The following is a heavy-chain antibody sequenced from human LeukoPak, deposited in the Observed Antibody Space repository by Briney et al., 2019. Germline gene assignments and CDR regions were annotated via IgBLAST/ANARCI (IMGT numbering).Heavy chain of an antibody. CDR3: ARHSGSGSLSRPFDP. J-gene: IGHJ5*02. CDR2: VYYTGST. D-gene: IGHD3-10*01. CDR1: GASVTSGGFY. Sequence: SETLSLTCTVSGASVTSGGFYWGWLRQSPGKGVQWIATVYYTGSTYYNPSLKSRVTISIDTSKNQFSLNLRSLIAADTAVYYCARHSGSGSLSRPFDPWGRGTLVTVSS. V-gene: IGHV4-39*01.